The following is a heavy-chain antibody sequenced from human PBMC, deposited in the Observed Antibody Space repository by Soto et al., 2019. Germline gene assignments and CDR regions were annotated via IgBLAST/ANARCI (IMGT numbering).Heavy chain of an antibody. Sequence: QVQLVESGGGVVQPGRSLRLSCAASGFTFSSYGMHWVRQAPGKGLEWVAVISYDGSNKYYADSVKGRFTISRDNSKNTLYLQMNSLRAEDTAVYYCAKGQSGSLNRGKYFQHWGQGTLVTVSS. D-gene: IGHD6-13*01. CDR2: ISYDGSNK. CDR3: AKGQSGSLNRGKYFQH. V-gene: IGHV3-30*18. CDR1: GFTFSSYG. J-gene: IGHJ1*01.